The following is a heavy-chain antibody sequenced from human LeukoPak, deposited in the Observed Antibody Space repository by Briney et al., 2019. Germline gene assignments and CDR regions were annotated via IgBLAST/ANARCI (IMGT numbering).Heavy chain of an antibody. CDR3: AKENYDILTGYPIDY. V-gene: IGHV3-23*01. Sequence: PGGSLRLSCAASGFTFSSYAVSWVRQAPGKGLEWVSAISGSGGSTDYADSVKGRFTISRDNSKNTLYLQMNSLRAEDTAVYYCAKENYDILTGYPIDYWGQGTLVTVSS. D-gene: IGHD3-9*01. J-gene: IGHJ4*02. CDR1: GFTFSSYA. CDR2: ISGSGGST.